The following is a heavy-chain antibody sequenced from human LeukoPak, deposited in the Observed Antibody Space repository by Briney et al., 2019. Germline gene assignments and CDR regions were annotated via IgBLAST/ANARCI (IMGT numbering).Heavy chain of an antibody. V-gene: IGHV3-53*04. CDR2: IYTDGTI. CDR3: ATGIVVVTGGLDY. Sequence: PGGSLRLSCAASGFTVSSTYMSWVRQAPGKRLEWVSNIYTDGTIYYADSVKGRFTISRHSSKNTLYLQMNSLRAEDTALYYCATGIVVVTGGLDYWGQGTLVTVSS. J-gene: IGHJ4*02. D-gene: IGHD2-21*02. CDR1: GFTVSSTY.